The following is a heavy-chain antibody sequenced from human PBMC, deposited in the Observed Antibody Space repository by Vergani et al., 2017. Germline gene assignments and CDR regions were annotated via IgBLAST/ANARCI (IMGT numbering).Heavy chain of an antibody. D-gene: IGHD2-15*01. CDR1: GGSISSGSYY. V-gene: IGHV4-61*02. J-gene: IGHJ6*02. Sequence: QVQLQESGPGLVKPSQTLSLTCTVSGGSISSGSYYWSWIRQPAGKGLEWIGRIYTSRSTNYNPSLKSRVTISVDTSKNQFSLKLSSVTAADTAVYYCARGCSGGSCYYYYGMDVWGQGTTVTVSS. CDR2: IYTSRST. CDR3: ARGCSGGSCYYYYGMDV.